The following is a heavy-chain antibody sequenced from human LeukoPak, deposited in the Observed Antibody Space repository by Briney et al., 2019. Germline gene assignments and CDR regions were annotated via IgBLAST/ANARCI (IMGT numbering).Heavy chain of an antibody. Sequence: ASVKVSCKASGYTFTSYDINWVRQATGQGLEWMGWMNPNSGNTGYAQKFQGRVTITRNTSISTAYMELSSLRSEDTAVYYCASGGAQRAPFDYWGQGTLVTVSS. J-gene: IGHJ4*02. CDR3: ASGGAQRAPFDY. CDR2: MNPNSGNT. V-gene: IGHV1-8*03. CDR1: GYTFTSYD. D-gene: IGHD3-16*01.